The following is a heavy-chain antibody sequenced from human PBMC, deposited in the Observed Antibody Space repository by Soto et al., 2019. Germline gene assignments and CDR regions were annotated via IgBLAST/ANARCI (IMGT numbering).Heavy chain of an antibody. J-gene: IGHJ6*02. V-gene: IGHV1-46*01. CDR3: ARGDGRGSSGFDYYYGMDV. CDR1: GFTFTNYF. Sequence: QVQLVQSGAEVKKPGASVKVSCKASGFTFTNYFFHWVRQAPRQGFVWMGIISPYDGSTNYVQRLQGRVTMTSDTSTSTVYTELSRLRSEHTAVYYCARGDGRGSSGFDYYYGMDVWGHGTTVTVSS. D-gene: IGHD6-25*01. CDR2: ISPYDGST.